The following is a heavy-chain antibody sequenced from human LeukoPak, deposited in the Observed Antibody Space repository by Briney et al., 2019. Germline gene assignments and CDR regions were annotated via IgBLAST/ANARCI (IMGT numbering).Heavy chain of an antibody. D-gene: IGHD5-24*01. CDR1: GYTFTSYH. CDR3: ARGRDGYNYFDY. CDR2: INPGGGST. J-gene: IGHJ4*02. Sequence: ASVKVSCKASGYTFTSYHMHWVRQAPGQGLEWMGIINPGGGSTSYAQKFQGRVTMTRDASTSTVYMELSSLRSEDTAVYYCARGRDGYNYFDYWGQGTLVTVSS. V-gene: IGHV1-46*01.